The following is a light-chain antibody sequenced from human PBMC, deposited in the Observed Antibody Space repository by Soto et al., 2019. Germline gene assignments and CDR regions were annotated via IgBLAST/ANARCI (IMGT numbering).Light chain of an antibody. Sequence: EIVLTQSPGTLSLSPGERATLSCRASQSVTSSYLAWYQQKPGQAPRLLIYGVSSRATGIPDRFSGSGSGTGFTLTISSLEPEDFAVYHCQHYGTSSWTFGRGTKVEVK. V-gene: IGKV3-20*01. J-gene: IGKJ1*01. CDR1: QSVTSSY. CDR3: QHYGTSSWT. CDR2: GVS.